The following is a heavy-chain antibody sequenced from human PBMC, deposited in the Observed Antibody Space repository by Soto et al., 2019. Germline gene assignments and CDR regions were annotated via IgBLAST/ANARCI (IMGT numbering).Heavy chain of an antibody. CDR3: ASTMVRVVIKDY. D-gene: IGHD3-10*01. Sequence: QLQLQESGSGLVKPSQTLSLTCAVSGGSISSGGYSWSWIRQPPGKGLEWIGYISHSGTTYYNPSLKSRVTISVDSSKNQFSLKLSSVTAADTAVYYCASTMVRVVIKDYWGQGTLVTVSS. V-gene: IGHV4-30-2*01. J-gene: IGHJ4*02. CDR2: ISHSGTT. CDR1: GGSISSGGYS.